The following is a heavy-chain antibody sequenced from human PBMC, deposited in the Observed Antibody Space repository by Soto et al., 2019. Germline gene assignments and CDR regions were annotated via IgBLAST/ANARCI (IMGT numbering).Heavy chain of an antibody. J-gene: IGHJ6*02. Sequence: QVQLVESGGGVVQPGRSLRLSCAASGFTFSSYAMHWVRQAPGKGLEWVAVISYDGSNKYYADSVKGRFTISRDNSKNTLYLQMNSLRAEDRAVYYCAREIERGVIPHGMDVRGQGTTVTVSS. CDR3: AREIERGVIPHGMDV. V-gene: IGHV3-30-3*01. CDR1: GFTFSSYA. D-gene: IGHD3-3*01. CDR2: ISYDGSNK.